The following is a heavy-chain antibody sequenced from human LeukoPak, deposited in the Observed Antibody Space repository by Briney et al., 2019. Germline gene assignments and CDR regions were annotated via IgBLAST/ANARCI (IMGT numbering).Heavy chain of an antibody. CDR2: IYYSGST. D-gene: IGHD1-14*01. V-gene: IGHV4-59*08. CDR1: GGSISIYY. J-gene: IGHJ4*02. CDR3: ARRDNRGRNYFDY. Sequence: SGTLSLSCAVSGGSISIYYWSWVRQPPGKGLEWVGYIYYSGSTNYNPSLKGRVTISVDKSNNKFSLKLSSVTAADTAVYYCARRDNRGRNYFDYWGQGTLVTVSS.